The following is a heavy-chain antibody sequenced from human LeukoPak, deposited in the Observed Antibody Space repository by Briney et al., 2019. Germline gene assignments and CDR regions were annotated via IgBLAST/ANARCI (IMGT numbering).Heavy chain of an antibody. CDR1: GYSFTSYW. Sequence: GESLKISCKGSGYSFTSYWIGWVRQMPGKGLEWMGIIYPGDSDARYSPSFQGQVTISADKSISTAYLQWSSLKASDTAMYYCASFSYYYDSSGPDAFDIWGQGTMVTVSS. J-gene: IGHJ3*02. V-gene: IGHV5-51*01. CDR3: ASFSYYYDSSGPDAFDI. CDR2: IYPGDSDA. D-gene: IGHD3-22*01.